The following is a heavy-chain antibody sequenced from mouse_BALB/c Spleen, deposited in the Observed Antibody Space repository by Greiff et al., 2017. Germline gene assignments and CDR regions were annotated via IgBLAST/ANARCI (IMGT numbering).Heavy chain of an antibody. V-gene: IGHV2-6-2*01. D-gene: IGHD2-4*01. CDR2: IWSDGST. J-gene: IGHJ4*01. Sequence: VKVVESGPDLVAPSQSLSITCTVSGFSLTIYGVHWVRQPPGKGLEWLVVIWSDGSTTYNSALKSRLSISKDNSKSQVFLKMNSLQTDDTAMYYCARHDYDYAMDYWGQGTSVTVSS. CDR3: ARHDYDYAMDY. CDR1: GFSLTIYG.